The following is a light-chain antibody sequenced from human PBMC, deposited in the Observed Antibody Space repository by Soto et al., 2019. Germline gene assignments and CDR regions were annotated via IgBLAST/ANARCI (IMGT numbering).Light chain of an antibody. Sequence: EIVLTQSPGTLSLSPGERATLSCRASQSVSSSYLEWYQQKPGQAPRLLIYGASSRATGIPDRFSGSGSGTDFTLTISRLEPEDFAVYYCQQYGSSSMYTFGQGTKLEIK. J-gene: IGKJ2*01. CDR3: QQYGSSSMYT. CDR1: QSVSSSY. V-gene: IGKV3-20*01. CDR2: GAS.